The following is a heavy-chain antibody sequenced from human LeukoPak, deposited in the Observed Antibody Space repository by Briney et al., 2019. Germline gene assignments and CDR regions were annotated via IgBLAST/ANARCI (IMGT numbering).Heavy chain of an antibody. J-gene: IGHJ4*02. Sequence: GASVKVSCKASGYTFTSYGISWVRQAPGQGLEWMGWISAYNGNTNYAQKLQGRVTMTTDTSTSTAYMELRSLRSDDTAVYYCARGRRDGCKWPNFDYWGQGTLVTVSS. CDR1: GYTFTSYG. D-gene: IGHD5-24*01. V-gene: IGHV1-18*01. CDR3: ARGRRDGCKWPNFDY. CDR2: ISAYNGNT.